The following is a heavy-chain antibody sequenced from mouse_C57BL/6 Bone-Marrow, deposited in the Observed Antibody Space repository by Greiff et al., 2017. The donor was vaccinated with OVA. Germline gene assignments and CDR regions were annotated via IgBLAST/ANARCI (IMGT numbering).Heavy chain of an antibody. J-gene: IGHJ2*01. CDR1: GYTFTDYY. D-gene: IGHD3-2*02. CDR2: INPYNGGT. CDR3: GPGQLRPRYYFDY. V-gene: IGHV1-19*01. Sequence: EVQLQQSGPVLVKPGASVKMSCKASGYTFTDYYMNWVKQSHGKSLEWIGVINPYNGGTSYNQKFKGKATLTVDKSSSTAYMELNSLTSEDSAVYYCGPGQLRPRYYFDYWGQGTTLTVSS.